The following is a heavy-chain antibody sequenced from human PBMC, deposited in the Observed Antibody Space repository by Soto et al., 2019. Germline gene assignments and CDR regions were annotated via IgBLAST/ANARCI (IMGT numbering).Heavy chain of an antibody. V-gene: IGHV3-9*01. CDR2: ISWNSGSI. Sequence: GGSLRLSCAASGFTFDDYAMHWVRQAPGKGLEWVSGISWNSGSIGYADSVKGRFTISRDNAKNSLYLQMNSLRAEDTALYYCAKERWAAADYWGQGTLVTVSS. J-gene: IGHJ4*02. CDR1: GFTFDDYA. D-gene: IGHD6-13*01. CDR3: AKERWAAADY.